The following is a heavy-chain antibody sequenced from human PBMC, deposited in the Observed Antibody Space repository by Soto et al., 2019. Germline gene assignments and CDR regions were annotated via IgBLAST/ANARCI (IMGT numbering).Heavy chain of an antibody. CDR3: ARDSGQWLLLGWSAFDI. V-gene: IGHV3-48*01. CDR1: GFTFSSYS. CDR2: ISSSSSAK. D-gene: IGHD6-19*01. J-gene: IGHJ3*02. Sequence: GGSLRLSCAASGFTFSSYSMNWVRQAPGKGLEWVSYISSSSSAKYYADSVKGRFTISRDNAKNSLYLQMNSLRAEDTAVFFCARDSGQWLLLGWSAFDIWGQGTMVTVSS.